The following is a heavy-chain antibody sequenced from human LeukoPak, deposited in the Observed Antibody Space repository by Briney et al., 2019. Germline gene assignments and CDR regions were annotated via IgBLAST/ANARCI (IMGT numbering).Heavy chain of an antibody. D-gene: IGHD6-13*01. CDR3: ARAGIGSSWYNRRSSHAFDI. CDR1: GFTFSSYS. CDR2: ISSSSSYI. J-gene: IGHJ3*02. Sequence: GGSLRLSCAASGFTFSSYSMNWVRQAPGKGLGWVSSISSSSSYIYYADSVKGRFTISRDNAKNSLYLQMNSLRAEDTAVYYCARAGIGSSWYNRRSSHAFDIWGQGTMVTVSS. V-gene: IGHV3-21*01.